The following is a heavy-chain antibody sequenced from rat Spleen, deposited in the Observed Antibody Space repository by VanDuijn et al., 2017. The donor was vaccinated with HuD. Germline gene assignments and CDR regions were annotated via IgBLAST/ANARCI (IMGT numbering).Heavy chain of an antibody. CDR3: ASLIAAISARVMDA. Sequence: EVQLVESGGDLVQPGRSLKLSCEASGFTFNDYNMAWVRQAPEKGLEWVATISYDGGSTYYRDSVKGRFTISRDNAKSTLYLQMDSLRSEDTATYYCASLIAAISARVMDAWGQGASVTVSS. J-gene: IGHJ4*01. CDR2: ISYDGGST. CDR1: GFTFNDYN. D-gene: IGHD1-2*01. V-gene: IGHV5-7*01.